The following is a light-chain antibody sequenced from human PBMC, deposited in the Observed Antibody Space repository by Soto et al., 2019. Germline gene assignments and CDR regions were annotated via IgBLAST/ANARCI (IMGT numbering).Light chain of an antibody. CDR3: LPSYNGPYV. J-gene: IGLJ1*01. V-gene: IGLV7-46*01. Sequence: QTVVTQEPSLTVSPGGTVTLTCGSSTGAVTSGHYPYWFQQKPGQAPRTLIYDTSNKHSWTPARFSGYLLGGKAALTLSGAQPEDEAEYFCLPSYNGPYVFGGGTKVTVL. CDR2: DTS. CDR1: TGAVTSGHY.